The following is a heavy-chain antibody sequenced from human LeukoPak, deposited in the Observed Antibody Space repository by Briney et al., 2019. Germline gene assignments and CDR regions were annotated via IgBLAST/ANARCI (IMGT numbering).Heavy chain of an antibody. CDR2: INPNSGGT. CDR1: GYTFTGYY. Sequence: ASVKVSCKASGYTFTGYYMHRVRQAPGQWLEWMGWINPNSGGTNYAQKFQGRVTMTRDTSISTAYMELSRLRSDDTAVYYCARSGIFADFWSGYPDYWGQGTLVTVSS. V-gene: IGHV1-2*02. CDR3: ARSGIFADFWSGYPDY. D-gene: IGHD3-3*01. J-gene: IGHJ4*02.